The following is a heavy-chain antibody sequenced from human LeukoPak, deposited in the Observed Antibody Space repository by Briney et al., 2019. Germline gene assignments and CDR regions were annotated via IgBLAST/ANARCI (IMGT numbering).Heavy chain of an antibody. J-gene: IGHJ4*02. Sequence: SETLSLSCTVSGASITSYFWTWIRQPPGKGLEVIGYAHYLGSTNYNPPLKSRVTISLDTSKNHFSLKLTSVSAADTAVYYCARQNAYLVSGPLDCWGQGALVTVSS. CDR2: AHYLGST. D-gene: IGHD3-16*01. CDR3: ARQNAYLVSGPLDC. CDR1: GASITSYF. V-gene: IGHV4-59*01.